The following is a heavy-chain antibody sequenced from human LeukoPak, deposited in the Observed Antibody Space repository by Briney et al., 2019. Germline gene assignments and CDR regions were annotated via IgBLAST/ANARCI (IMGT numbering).Heavy chain of an antibody. CDR3: ATVLRAVSSWYGFDP. D-gene: IGHD6-13*01. V-gene: IGHV1-24*01. CDR1: GYTLTELS. J-gene: IGHJ5*02. CDR2: FDPEDGET. Sequence: ASVNVSCKVSGYTLTELSMHWVRQAPGKGLEWMGGFDPEDGETIYAQKFQGRVTMTEDTSTDTAYMELSSLRSEDTAVYYCATVLRAVSSWYGFDPWGQGTLVTVSS.